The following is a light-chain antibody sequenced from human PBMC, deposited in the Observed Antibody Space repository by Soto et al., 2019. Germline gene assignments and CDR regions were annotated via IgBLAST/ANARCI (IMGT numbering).Light chain of an antibody. V-gene: IGLV2-14*01. Sequence: QSVLTQPASVSGSPGQWITISCTGTSSDVGGYNYVSWYQQHPGKAPKLMIYDVSNRPSVVSNRFSGSKSVNTASLTISGLQAEDEADYYCSSYTSSSTYVFGTGTKLTVL. CDR3: SSYTSSSTYV. CDR2: DVS. CDR1: SSDVGGYNY. J-gene: IGLJ1*01.